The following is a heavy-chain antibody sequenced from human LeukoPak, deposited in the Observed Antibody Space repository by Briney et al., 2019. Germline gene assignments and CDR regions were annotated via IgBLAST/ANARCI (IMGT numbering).Heavy chain of an antibody. Sequence: GASVKVSCKASGYTFTGFYMHWVRQAPGQGLEWMGWISAYNGSTNYAQKLQGRVTMTTDTSTSTAYMELRSLRSDDTAVYYCAREVVVVFRVRYYYYGMDVWGQGTTVTVSS. CDR3: AREVVVVFRVRYYYYGMDV. CDR2: ISAYNGST. D-gene: IGHD2-2*01. V-gene: IGHV1-18*04. CDR1: GYTFTGFY. J-gene: IGHJ6*02.